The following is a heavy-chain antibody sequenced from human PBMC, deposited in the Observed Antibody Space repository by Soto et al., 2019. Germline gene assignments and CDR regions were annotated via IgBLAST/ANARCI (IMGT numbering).Heavy chain of an antibody. Sequence: GGSLRLSCAASGFTFSSYAMHWVRQAPGKGLEWVAVISYDGSNKYYADSVKGRFTISRDNPKTLYLQMNSLRAEDPAVYYCVRDKFFYCCGCHQRRLSFCGQGSLVP. D-gene: IGHD6-25*01. CDR1: GFTFSSYA. V-gene: IGHV3-30-3*01. CDR3: VRDKFFYCCGCHQRRLSF. J-gene: IGHJ1*01. CDR2: ISYDGSNK.